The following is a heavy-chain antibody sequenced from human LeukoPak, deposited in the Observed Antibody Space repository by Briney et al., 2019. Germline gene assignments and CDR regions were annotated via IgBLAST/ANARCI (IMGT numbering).Heavy chain of an antibody. J-gene: IGHJ4*02. Sequence: GASVKVSRMASRYIFTDYHVHWVRQAPGQGLVWVGWINPNSGVTNYAQNFQGRVIMTRDTSVSTAYMELSRLTSDDTAVYYCARDLQGNVAVPAAILGDWGQGGLVTVSS. CDR2: INPNSGVT. V-gene: IGHV1-2*02. CDR1: RYIFTDYH. CDR3: ARDLQGNVAVPAAILGD. D-gene: IGHD2-2*01.